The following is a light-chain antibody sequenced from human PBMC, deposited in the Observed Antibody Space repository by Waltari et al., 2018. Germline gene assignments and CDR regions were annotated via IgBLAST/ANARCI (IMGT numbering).Light chain of an antibody. Sequence: QSALTQPPSVSGSPGQSVTISCTGTSSDVGSYNRVSWYQQPPGTAPKLMIYEVSNRPSGVPDRFSGSKSGNTAPLTISGLQAEDEADYYCSSYTSSSTVVFGGGTKLTVL. J-gene: IGLJ2*01. V-gene: IGLV2-18*02. CDR1: SSDVGSYNR. CDR2: EVS. CDR3: SSYTSSSTVV.